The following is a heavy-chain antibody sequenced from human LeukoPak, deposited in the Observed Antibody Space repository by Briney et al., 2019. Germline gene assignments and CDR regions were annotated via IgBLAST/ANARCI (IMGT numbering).Heavy chain of an antibody. CDR3: ARDGVQTTPFDY. CDR1: GFTFSGYW. CDR2: INGDGSYT. D-gene: IGHD4/OR15-4a*01. Sequence: GWSLRLSCATSGFTFSGYWMHWVRQAPGKGLVWLSLINGDGSYTIYADSVKGRFTISRDNAKNTLYLQMDSLRAEDTAVYYCARDGVQTTPFDYWGQGTLVTLSS. V-gene: IGHV3-74*01. J-gene: IGHJ4*02.